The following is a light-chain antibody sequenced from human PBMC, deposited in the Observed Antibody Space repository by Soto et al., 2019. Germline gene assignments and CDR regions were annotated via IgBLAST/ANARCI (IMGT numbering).Light chain of an antibody. Sequence: DIQMTQSPSSLSASVGDRIIIACRASQTISTYLNWYQQKPGKAPKVLIYAASSLQRGVPARFSGSGYGTDFTLTISSLQREDFATYYCQQTYTTPWTFGQGTQVGIK. V-gene: IGKV1-39*01. J-gene: IGKJ1*01. CDR1: QTISTY. CDR3: QQTYTTPWT. CDR2: AAS.